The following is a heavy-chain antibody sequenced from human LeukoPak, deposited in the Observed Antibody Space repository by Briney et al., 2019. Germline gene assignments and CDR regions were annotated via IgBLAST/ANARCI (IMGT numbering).Heavy chain of an antibody. J-gene: IGHJ4*02. CDR1: GFTFSSYA. CDR2: ISGSGGST. CDR3: AKDIVPAFGYYDSSGYYSIRSSDY. Sequence: GGSLRLSCAASGFTFSSYAMSWVRQAPGKGLEWVSAISGSGGSTYYADSVKGRFTISRDNSKNTLYLQMNSLRAEDTAVYYCAKDIVPAFGYYDSSGYYSIRSSDYWGQGTLVTVSS. D-gene: IGHD3-22*01. V-gene: IGHV3-23*01.